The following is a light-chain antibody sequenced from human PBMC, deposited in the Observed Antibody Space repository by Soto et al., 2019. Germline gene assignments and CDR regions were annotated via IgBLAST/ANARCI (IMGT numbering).Light chain of an antibody. CDR3: QHSYTTPPWT. CDR1: QCISNR. J-gene: IGKJ1*01. V-gene: IGKV1-39*01. CDR2: AAS. Sequence: DTQMTQSPSAMSASVGDRVTITCRASQCISNRLTWFQQKPGKVPKRLIYAASNLQSGVPSRFSGSGSGTDFTLTISSLQPEDFATYYCQHSYTTPPWTFGQGTKVDIK.